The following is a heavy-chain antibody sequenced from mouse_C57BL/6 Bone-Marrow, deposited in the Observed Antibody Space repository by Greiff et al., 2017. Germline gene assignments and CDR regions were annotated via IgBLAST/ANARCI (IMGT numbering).Heavy chain of an antibody. V-gene: IGHV1-85*01. D-gene: IGHD2-2*01. J-gene: IGHJ4*01. CDR1: GYTFTSYD. CDR2: IYPRDGST. Sequence: QVQLQQSGPELVKPGASVKLSCKASGYTFTSYDINWVKQRPGQGLEWIGWIYPRDGSTKYNEKFKGKATLTVDTSSSTAYMELHSLTSEDSAVYFCVFYYGYDGYAMDYWGQGTSVTVSS. CDR3: VFYYGYDGYAMDY.